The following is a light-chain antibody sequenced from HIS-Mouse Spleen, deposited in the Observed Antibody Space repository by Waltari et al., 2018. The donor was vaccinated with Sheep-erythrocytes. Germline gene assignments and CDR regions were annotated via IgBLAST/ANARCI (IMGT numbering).Light chain of an antibody. Sequence: DIQMTQSPSSMSASVGDRVTITCRASQSISSYLNWYQQKPGKAPKLLIYAASSLQSGVPSRFSGSGSGTDFTLTISSLQPEDCATYYCQQSYSTPPTFGGGAKVEIK. J-gene: IGKJ4*01. CDR1: QSISSY. CDR3: QQSYSTPPT. V-gene: IGKV1-39*01. CDR2: AAS.